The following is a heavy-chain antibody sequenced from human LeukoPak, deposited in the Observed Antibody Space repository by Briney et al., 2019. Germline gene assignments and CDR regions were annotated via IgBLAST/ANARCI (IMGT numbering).Heavy chain of an antibody. Sequence: GGSLRLSCAASGFTVSSNYMSWVRQAPGKGLEWVSVLYSGGGTNYADSVKGRFTISRDNSKNTLYLEMNSLRAEDTAVYYCARSYYYDSTGYYYFDYWGQGTLVTVSS. CDR3: ARSYYYDSTGYYYFDY. V-gene: IGHV3-53*01. D-gene: IGHD3-22*01. CDR2: LYSGGGT. CDR1: GFTVSSNY. J-gene: IGHJ4*02.